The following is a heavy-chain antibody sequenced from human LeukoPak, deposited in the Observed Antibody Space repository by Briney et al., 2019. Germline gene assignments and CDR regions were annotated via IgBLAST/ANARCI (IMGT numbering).Heavy chain of an antibody. CDR3: AGEYNYYIY. D-gene: IGHD1-1*01. CDR1: GFTVSNSY. Sequence: GGSLRLSCAASGFTVSNSYMNWVRQAPGKGLEWVSVIYSGGSTYYADSVKGRFTISRDNSKNTLHLQMNSLRAEDTAMYYCAGEYNYYIYRSQGTLVTVSS. CDR2: IYSGGST. V-gene: IGHV3-66*01. J-gene: IGHJ4*02.